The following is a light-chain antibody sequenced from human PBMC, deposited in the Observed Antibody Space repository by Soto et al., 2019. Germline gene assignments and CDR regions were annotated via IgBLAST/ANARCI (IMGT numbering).Light chain of an antibody. V-gene: IGKV3D-15*01. Sequence: EIVLTQSPGTLSLSPGERATLSCRASQSISIYLAWYQQKPGQAPRLLIYGASTRATGIPVRFSGSGSGTEFTLTISSLQSEDFAVYYCQQYNNWPSITFGQGTRLEIK. CDR3: QQYNNWPSIT. CDR2: GAS. J-gene: IGKJ5*01. CDR1: QSISIY.